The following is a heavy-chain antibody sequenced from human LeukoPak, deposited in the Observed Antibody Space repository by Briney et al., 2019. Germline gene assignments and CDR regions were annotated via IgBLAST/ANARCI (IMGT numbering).Heavy chain of an antibody. CDR3: ARDPLIAAAGSNWFDP. CDR2: IIPILGIA. Sequence: SVKVSCKASGGTFSSYAISWVRQAPGQGLEWMGRIIPILGIANNAQKFQGRVTITADKSTSTAYMELSSLRSEDTAVYYCARDPLIAAAGSNWFDPWGQGTLVTVSS. J-gene: IGHJ5*02. V-gene: IGHV1-69*04. CDR1: GGTFSSYA. D-gene: IGHD6-13*01.